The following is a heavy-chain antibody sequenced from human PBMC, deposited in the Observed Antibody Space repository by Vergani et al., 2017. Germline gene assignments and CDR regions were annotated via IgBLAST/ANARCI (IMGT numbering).Heavy chain of an antibody. V-gene: IGHV1-69*01. CDR2: FIPIFGTA. D-gene: IGHD4-17*01. CDR1: GGTFSSYA. Sequence: QVQLVQSGAEVKKPGSSVKVSCKASGGTFSSYAISWVRQAPGQGLEWMGGFIPIFGTANYAQKFQGRVTITADESTSTAYMELSSLRSEDTAVYYCASGGNYGDYAGNWFDPWGQGTLVTVSS. J-gene: IGHJ5*02. CDR3: ASGGNYGDYAGNWFDP.